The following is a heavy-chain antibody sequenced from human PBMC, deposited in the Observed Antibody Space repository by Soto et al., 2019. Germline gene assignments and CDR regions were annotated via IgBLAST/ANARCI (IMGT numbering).Heavy chain of an antibody. D-gene: IGHD3-22*01. CDR3: AMGYDSSGYYYGRVNWFDP. CDR2: IYYSGST. J-gene: IGHJ5*02. V-gene: IGHV4-59*01. CDR1: GGSISSYY. Sequence: SETLSLTCTVSGGSISSYYWSWIRQPPGKGLEWIGYIYYSGSTNYNPSLKSRVTISVDTSKNQFSLKLSSVTAADTAVYYCAMGYDSSGYYYGRVNWFDPWGQGTLVTAPQ.